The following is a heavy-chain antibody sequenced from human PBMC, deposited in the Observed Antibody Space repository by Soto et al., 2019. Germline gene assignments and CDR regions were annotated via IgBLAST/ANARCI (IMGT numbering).Heavy chain of an antibody. CDR2: IYFSGSA. CDR3: WSGGTSRCIRWFDL. Sequence: PSETLSLTCTVSGGSITSYYWSWIRQPPGKGLEWIGYIYFSGSANYNPSLKSRVTISVDTSKNQFSLKLSSVTAADTAAYYCWSGGTSRCIRWFDLWGQGTLVTVSS. V-gene: IGHV4-59*08. D-gene: IGHD2-2*01. J-gene: IGHJ5*02. CDR1: GGSITSYY.